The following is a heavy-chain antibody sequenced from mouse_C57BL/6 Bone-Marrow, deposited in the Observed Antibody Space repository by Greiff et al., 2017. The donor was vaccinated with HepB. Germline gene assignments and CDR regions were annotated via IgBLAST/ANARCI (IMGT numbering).Heavy chain of an antibody. D-gene: IGHD1-1*01. CDR1: GFTFSDFY. J-gene: IGHJ2*01. CDR2: SRNKANDYKT. CDR3: ASDPYYYGPYYFDY. Sequence: EVQRVDSGGGLVQSGRSLRLSCATSGFTFSDFYMEWVRQAPGKGLEWIAASRNKANDYKTEYSASVKGRFIVSSDTSQTILYLQMNALRAEDTAIYYCASDPYYYGPYYFDYWGQGTTLTVSS. V-gene: IGHV7-1*01.